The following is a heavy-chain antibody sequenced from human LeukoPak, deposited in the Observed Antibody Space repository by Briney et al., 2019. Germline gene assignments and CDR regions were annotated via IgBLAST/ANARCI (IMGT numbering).Heavy chain of an antibody. D-gene: IGHD1/OR15-1a*01. CDR2: IYYSGST. J-gene: IGHJ4*02. Sequence: PSQTLSLTCTVSGGSISSGGYYWSWIRQHPGKGLEWIGYIYYSGSTFYNPSLKSRVTISVDTSKNQFSLKLSSVTAADTAVYYCARRTRWYFDYWGQGTLVTVSS. V-gene: IGHV4-31*03. CDR1: GGSISSGGYY. CDR3: ARRTRWYFDY.